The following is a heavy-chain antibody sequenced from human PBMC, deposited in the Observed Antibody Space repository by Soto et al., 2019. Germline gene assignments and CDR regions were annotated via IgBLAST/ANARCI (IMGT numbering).Heavy chain of an antibody. CDR1: GYPIISHD. D-gene: IGHD6-19*01. Sequence: ASVKASCKASGYPIISHDVKWVRQATGQGLEWMGWMNPNSGNTAYAQKFPGRVTMTRDTSISTAYMELSSLRSVDTAVYYCATTGGGSGWDKYLGYCGQGTLGTVAS. CDR2: MNPNSGNT. CDR3: ATTGGGSGWDKYLGY. J-gene: IGHJ4*02. V-gene: IGHV1-8*01.